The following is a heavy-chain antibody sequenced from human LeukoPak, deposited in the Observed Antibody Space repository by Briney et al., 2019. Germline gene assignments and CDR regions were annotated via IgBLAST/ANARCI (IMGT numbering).Heavy chain of an antibody. D-gene: IGHD3-22*01. CDR2: ISSSSSYI. Sequence: GGSLRLSCAASGFTFSSYGMTWVRQAPGKGLEWVSSISSSSSYIYYADSVKGRFTISRDNAKNSLYLQMNSLRAEDTAVYYCARDLQRGGYDSSGPGDYWGQGTLVTVSS. V-gene: IGHV3-21*01. CDR1: GFTFSSYG. CDR3: ARDLQRGGYDSSGPGDY. J-gene: IGHJ4*02.